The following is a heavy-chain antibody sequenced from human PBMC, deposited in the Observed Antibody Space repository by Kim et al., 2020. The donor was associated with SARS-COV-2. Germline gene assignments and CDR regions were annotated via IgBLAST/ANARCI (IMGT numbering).Heavy chain of an antibody. V-gene: IGHV5-51*01. Sequence: GESLKISCKGSGYSFTSYWIGWVRQMPGKGLEWMGIIYPGDSDTRYSPSFQGQVTISADKSISTAYLQWSSLKASDTAMYYCGRRHCSSTSCYFSSGWFDPWGKGTLVTVSS. J-gene: IGHJ5*02. CDR2: IYPGDSDT. CDR3: GRRHCSSTSCYFSSGWFDP. CDR1: GYSFTSYW. D-gene: IGHD2-2*01.